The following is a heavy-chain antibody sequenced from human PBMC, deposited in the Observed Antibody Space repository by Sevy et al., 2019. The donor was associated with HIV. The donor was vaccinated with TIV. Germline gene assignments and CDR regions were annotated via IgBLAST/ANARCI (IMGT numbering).Heavy chain of an antibody. V-gene: IGHV3-7*01. CDR3: ARLYSSSSGRGLDN. D-gene: IGHD6-6*01. CDR1: GFTFGSYW. J-gene: IGHJ4*02. Sequence: GGSLRLSCAASGFTFGSYWMTWVRQAPGKGLEWVANIKEDGSGRFYVYSVRGRFTVSRDNAKKTLYLQMNNLRGEDTALYYSARLYSSSSGRGLDNWGQGALVTVSS. CDR2: IKEDGSGR.